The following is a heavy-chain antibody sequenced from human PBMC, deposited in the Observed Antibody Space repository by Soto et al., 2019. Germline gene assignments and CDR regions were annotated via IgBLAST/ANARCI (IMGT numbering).Heavy chain of an antibody. V-gene: IGHV1-69*12. CDR1: GGTFSSYA. D-gene: IGHD1-26*01. Sequence: QVQLVQSGAEVKKPGSSVKVSCKASGGTFSSYAISWVRQAPGQGLEWMGGIIPIFGTSNYAQKFQGRVTITADESTSTANMEVSSLRSEDTAVYYCASPPVAATYYYGMDVWGQGTTVTVSS. CDR3: ASPPVAATYYYGMDV. J-gene: IGHJ6*02. CDR2: IIPIFGTS.